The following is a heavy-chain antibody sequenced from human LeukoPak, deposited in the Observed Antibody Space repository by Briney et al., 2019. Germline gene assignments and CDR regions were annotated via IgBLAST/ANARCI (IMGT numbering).Heavy chain of an antibody. CDR1: GGSFSGYY. J-gene: IGHJ4*02. CDR3: ARVEIGYDCRHTAYYFDY. V-gene: IGHV4-34*01. CDR2: INHSGST. Sequence: SETLSLTCAVYGGSFSGYYWSWIRQPPGKGLEWIGEINHSGSTNYNPSLKSRVTISVDTSKNQFSLKLSSVTAADTAVYYCARVEIGYDCRHTAYYFDYWGQGTLVTVSS. D-gene: IGHD3-22*01.